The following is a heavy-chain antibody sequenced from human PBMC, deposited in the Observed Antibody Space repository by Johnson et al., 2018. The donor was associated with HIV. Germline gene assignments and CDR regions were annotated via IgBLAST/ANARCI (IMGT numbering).Heavy chain of an antibody. Sequence: VQLVESGGGVVQPGRSLRLSCAASGFTFSSYAMTWVRQAPGKGLEWVSTISGGGGSTYYANSVKGRFTISRDNLKNTLYLQMNSLRAEDTAVYYCARDIEYHYDYVWGSRGAFDIWGQGTMVTVSS. D-gene: IGHD3-16*01. CDR3: ARDIEYHYDYVWGSRGAFDI. CDR2: ISGGGGST. V-gene: IGHV3-23*04. CDR1: GFTFSSYA. J-gene: IGHJ3*02.